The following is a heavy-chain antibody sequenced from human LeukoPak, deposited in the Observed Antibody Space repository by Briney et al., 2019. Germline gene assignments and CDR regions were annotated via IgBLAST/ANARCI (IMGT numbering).Heavy chain of an antibody. CDR3: ARDYQLLYFDS. Sequence: SETLSLTCTVSAGSLSSGEYYWAWIRQHPGKGLEWVAYTHHSGSTYYNPSLKSRVAISVDTSNNQFSLRLTSVTAADTAVYYCARDYQLLYFDSWGQGTLVTVSS. CDR1: AGSLSSGEYY. D-gene: IGHD2-2*01. V-gene: IGHV4-31*03. J-gene: IGHJ4*02. CDR2: THHSGST.